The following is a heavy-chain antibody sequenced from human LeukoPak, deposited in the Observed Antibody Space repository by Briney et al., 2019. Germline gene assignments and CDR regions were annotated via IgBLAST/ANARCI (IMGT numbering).Heavy chain of an antibody. J-gene: IGHJ4*02. CDR2: FHLDGRT. V-gene: IGHV4-4*02. CDR1: CVSVNNTNG. CDR3: AREGDFYRAFDY. Sequence: SETLSLTYCVCCVSVNNTNGRTSVRQPPGKGLDWIGEFHLDGRTNYNPSLESRLTISVDVSENQVSLKLTSLTAADPPVYYCAREGDFYRAFDYSGQGTLVTVSS. D-gene: IGHD3-3*01.